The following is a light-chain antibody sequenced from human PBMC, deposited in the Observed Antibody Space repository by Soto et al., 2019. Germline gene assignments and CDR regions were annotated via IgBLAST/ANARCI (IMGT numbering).Light chain of an antibody. CDR2: GAS. V-gene: IGKV3D-15*01. Sequence: MVMTQSPATLSVSPGERATLSCRASQSVSTKLAWYQQKPGQAPRLLIYGASTRATCIPARFSGSGSATVFTLTISSLQSEDFAVYYCQKYNKRPYTFGTGTRVDI. CDR1: QSVSTK. J-gene: IGKJ3*01. CDR3: QKYNKRPYT.